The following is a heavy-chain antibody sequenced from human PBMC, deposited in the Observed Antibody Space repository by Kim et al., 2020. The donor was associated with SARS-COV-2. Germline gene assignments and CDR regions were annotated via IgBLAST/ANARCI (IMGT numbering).Heavy chain of an antibody. CDR2: MNPNSGNT. CDR1: GYTFTSYD. J-gene: IGHJ6*03. D-gene: IGHD6-6*01. V-gene: IGHV1-8*01. CDR3: ARGIPSSSLYYYYYYYMDV. Sequence: ASVKVSCKASGYTFTSYDINWVRQATGQGLEWMGWMNPNSGNTGYAQKFQGRVTMTRNTSISTAYMELSSLRSEDTAVYYCARGIPSSSLYYYYYYYMDVWGKGTTVTVSS.